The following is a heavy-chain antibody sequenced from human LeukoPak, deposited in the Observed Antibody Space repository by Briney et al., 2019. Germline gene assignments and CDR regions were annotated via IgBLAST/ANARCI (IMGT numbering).Heavy chain of an antibody. J-gene: IGHJ4*02. V-gene: IGHV1-18*01. CDR2: ISAYNGVT. D-gene: IGHD6-19*01. CDR1: GGTFSSYA. CDR3: ARCSGWSGCY. Sequence: ASVTVSCKASGGTFSSYAISWVRQAPGQGLEWMGWISAYNGVTNYAQKLQGRVTMTTDTSTSTAYMELRSLRSDDTAVYYCARCSGWSGCYWGQGTLVTVSS.